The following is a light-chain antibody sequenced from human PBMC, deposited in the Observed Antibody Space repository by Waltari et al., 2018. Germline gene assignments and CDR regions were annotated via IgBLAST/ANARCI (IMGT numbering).Light chain of an antibody. CDR1: QSVGGT. CDR3: QHYVRLPVT. CDR2: GAS. V-gene: IGKV3-20*01. Sequence: EIVLTQSPGTLSLSPGESATLSCWASQSVGGTLAWYQQKPGQAPRRLIYGASSRATGIPDRFSGSGSGTVFSLSISRLEPEDFAVYYCQHYVRLPVTFGQGTKVEIK. J-gene: IGKJ1*01.